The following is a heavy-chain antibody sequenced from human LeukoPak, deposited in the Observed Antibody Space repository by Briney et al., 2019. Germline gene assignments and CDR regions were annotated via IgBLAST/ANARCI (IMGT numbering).Heavy chain of an antibody. D-gene: IGHD5-18*01. CDR2: IYSGGST. CDR1: GFTVSSNY. CDR3: ARLRGIQLWFNYFDY. J-gene: IGHJ4*02. V-gene: IGHV3-53*01. Sequence: GGSLRLSCAASGFTVSSNYMSWVRQAPGKGLEWVSVIYSGGSTYYADSVKGRFTISRDNSKNTLYLQMNSLRAEDTAVYYCARLRGIQLWFNYFDYWGQGTLVTVSS.